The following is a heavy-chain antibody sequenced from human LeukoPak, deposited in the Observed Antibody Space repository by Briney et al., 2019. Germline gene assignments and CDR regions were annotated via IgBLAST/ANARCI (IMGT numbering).Heavy chain of an antibody. V-gene: IGHV3-7*01. J-gene: IGHJ4*02. Sequence: GGSLRLSCAASGFTFSNYWMTWVRQAPGKGLEWVANIKEDGSEKYYVDSVKGRFTISRDNAKKSLYLEMNSLRAEDTVVYYCARDDEITFGTVNWGQGTLVTVSS. D-gene: IGHD3-16*01. CDR2: IKEDGSEK. CDR3: ARDDEITFGTVN. CDR1: GFTFSNYW.